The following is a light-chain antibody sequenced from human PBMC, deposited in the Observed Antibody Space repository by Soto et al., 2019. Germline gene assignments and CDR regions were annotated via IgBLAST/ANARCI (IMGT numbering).Light chain of an antibody. CDR2: DVS. V-gene: IGLV2-11*01. CDR3: CSYAVSYTLFV. CDR1: SRDVGGDNY. J-gene: IGLJ1*01. Sequence: QSALTQPRTVSGSPGQSVTISCTATSRDVGGDNYVSWYQQHPGKAPKLMIYDVSTRPSAVPDRFSGSKSVNTASLTISGLQAEDDGDGYCCSYAVSYTLFVFGRGPKVTVL.